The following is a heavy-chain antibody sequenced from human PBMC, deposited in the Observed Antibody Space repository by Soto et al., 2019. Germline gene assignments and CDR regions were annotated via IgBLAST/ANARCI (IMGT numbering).Heavy chain of an antibody. V-gene: IGHV4-39*01. CDR1: GGSISRSSYY. Sequence: SETLSLTCTVSGGSISRSSYYWGWIRQPPGKGLEWIGSIYYSGSTYYNPSLKSRVTISVDTSKNQFSLKLSSVTAADTAVYYCATLWFGESPYWGQGTLVTVSS. CDR3: ATLWFGESPY. D-gene: IGHD3-10*01. CDR2: IYYSGST. J-gene: IGHJ4*02.